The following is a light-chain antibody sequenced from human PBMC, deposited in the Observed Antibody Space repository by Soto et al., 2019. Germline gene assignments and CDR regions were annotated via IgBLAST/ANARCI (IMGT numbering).Light chain of an antibody. CDR3: QQRSNWT. J-gene: IGKJ1*01. CDR1: QSVSSY. Sequence: EIVLTQSPATLYLSPGERATLSCRASQSVSSYLAWYQQKPGQAPRLLIYDASNRATGIPARFSGSGSGTYFTLAISSLEPEDFAVYCCQQRSNWTFGQGTKVEIK. CDR2: DAS. V-gene: IGKV3-11*01.